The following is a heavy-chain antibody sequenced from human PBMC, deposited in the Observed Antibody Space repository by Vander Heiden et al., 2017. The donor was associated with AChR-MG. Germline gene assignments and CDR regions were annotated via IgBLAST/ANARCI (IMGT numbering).Heavy chain of an antibody. CDR1: GFTFDDYA. V-gene: IGHV3-9*01. J-gene: IGHJ4*02. Sequence: EVQLVESGGGLVQPGRSLRLSCAASGFTFDDYAMHWVRQAPGKGLEWVSGISWNSGSIGYADSVKGRFTISRDNAKNSLYLQMNSLRAEDTALYYCAKLGSYSLDYWGQGTLVTVSS. D-gene: IGHD1-26*01. CDR3: AKLGSYSLDY. CDR2: ISWNSGSI.